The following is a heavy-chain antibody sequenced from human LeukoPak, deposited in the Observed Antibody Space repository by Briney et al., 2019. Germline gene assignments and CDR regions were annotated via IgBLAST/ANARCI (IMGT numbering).Heavy chain of an antibody. V-gene: IGHV3-23*01. CDR2: ISGSGSKT. Sequence: GGSLTLSCAPSGFTFSTCAINWVRQAPGGGVEWVSAISGSGSKTFYADSVKGRFTISRDNPKNTLYLQMNSLRPEDTAVYYCVKEPRGYSFSFDIWGQGTMVTVSS. D-gene: IGHD5-18*01. CDR1: GFTFSTCA. J-gene: IGHJ3*02. CDR3: VKEPRGYSFSFDI.